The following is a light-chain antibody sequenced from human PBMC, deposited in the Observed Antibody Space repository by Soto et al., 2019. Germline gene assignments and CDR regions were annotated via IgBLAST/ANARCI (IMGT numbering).Light chain of an antibody. CDR1: SSDIGRYNY. CDR3: CSYAGSYTWV. V-gene: IGLV2-11*01. J-gene: IGLJ3*02. CDR2: DVS. Sequence: QSVLTQPRSVSGSPGQSVTISCTGTSSDIGRYNYVSWYQQHPGKAPKLMIYDVSKRPSGVPDRFSGSKSVNTASLTISGLQADDEADYYCCSYAGSYTWVFGGGTKLTVL.